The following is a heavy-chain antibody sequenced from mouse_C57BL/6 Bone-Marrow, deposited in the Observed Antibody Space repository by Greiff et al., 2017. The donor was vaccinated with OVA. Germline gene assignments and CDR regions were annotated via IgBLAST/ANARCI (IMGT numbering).Heavy chain of an antibody. D-gene: IGHD2-2*01. CDR3: ARSGGYIWFAY. J-gene: IGHJ3*01. CDR1: GYSFTSYY. Sequence: VKLQESGPELVKPGASVKISCKASGYSFTSYYIHWVKQRPGQGLEWIGWIYPGSGNTKYNEKFKGKATLTADTSSSTAYMQLSSLTSEDSAVYYCARSGGYIWFAYWGQGTLVTVSA. V-gene: IGHV1-66*01. CDR2: IYPGSGNT.